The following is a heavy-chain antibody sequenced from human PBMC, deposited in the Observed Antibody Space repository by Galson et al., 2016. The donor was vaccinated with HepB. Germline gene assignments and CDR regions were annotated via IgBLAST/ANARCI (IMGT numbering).Heavy chain of an antibody. Sequence: SLRLSCAASGFTFSTFAMSWVRQAPGMGLEWVSAILDSTYYADSVKGRFTISRDNSRNTLYLQMNSLRAEDTAIYYCAKDRLPRDGYTPDYWGQGILVIVSS. CDR1: GFTFSTFA. J-gene: IGHJ4*02. CDR3: AKDRLPRDGYTPDY. D-gene: IGHD5-24*01. V-gene: IGHV3-23*01. CDR2: ILDST.